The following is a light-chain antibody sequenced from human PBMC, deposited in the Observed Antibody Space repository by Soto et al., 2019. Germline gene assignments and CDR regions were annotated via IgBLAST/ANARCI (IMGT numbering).Light chain of an antibody. V-gene: IGKV3-15*01. CDR3: QHYTNWPLT. Sequence: EIVMTQSPATLSVTPGERATLSCRASQSVSSNLAWYQQKSGQAPRLLIYGASTRASGIPARFSGSGSGTEFTLTISSLQSEDFAVYYFQHYTNWPLTFGGGTKV. CDR1: QSVSSN. J-gene: IGKJ4*01. CDR2: GAS.